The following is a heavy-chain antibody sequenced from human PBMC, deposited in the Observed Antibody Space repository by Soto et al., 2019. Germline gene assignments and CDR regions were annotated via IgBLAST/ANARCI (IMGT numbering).Heavy chain of an antibody. CDR2: IFWDDDK. CDR1: GFSLSTSGAG. Sequence: QITLKESGPTLVKPTQTLTLTCTFSGFSLSTSGAGVGWIRQPPGEALECLAVIFWDDDKRYSPSLKSRLTIPXXPXRXXVVLTMTNMDPVATATYYCAHRRQDSGSFQNWFDPWGQGTLVTVSS. D-gene: IGHD3-10*01. V-gene: IGHV2-5*02. J-gene: IGHJ5*02. CDR3: AHRRQDSGSFQNWFDP.